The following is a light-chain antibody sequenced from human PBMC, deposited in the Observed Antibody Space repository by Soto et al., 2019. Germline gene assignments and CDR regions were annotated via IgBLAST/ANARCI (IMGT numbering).Light chain of an antibody. CDR3: QQYSSYWT. Sequence: DIHMTQSPSTLSASVGYRVTITCGAGQTISTWVAWYQQKPGKAPKLLIHDVSSFESGVPSRLSGSGSGTEFTLTISSPQPDDFATYYCQQYSSYWTFGQGTKVDIK. V-gene: IGKV1-5*01. CDR1: QTISTW. CDR2: DVS. J-gene: IGKJ1*01.